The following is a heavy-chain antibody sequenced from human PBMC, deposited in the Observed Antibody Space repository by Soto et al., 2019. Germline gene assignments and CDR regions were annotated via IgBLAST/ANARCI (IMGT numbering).Heavy chain of an antibody. D-gene: IGHD2-2*01. V-gene: IGHV4-38-2*01. J-gene: IGHJ5*02. CDR2: IYHSGST. Sequence: PSETLSLTCAVSGYSISSGYYWGWIRQPPGKGLEWIGSIYHSGSTYYNPSLKSRVTISVDTSKNQFSLKLSSVTAADTAVYYCETSEAVPHANNWFDPWGQGTLVTVSS. CDR1: GYSISSGYY. CDR3: ETSEAVPHANNWFDP.